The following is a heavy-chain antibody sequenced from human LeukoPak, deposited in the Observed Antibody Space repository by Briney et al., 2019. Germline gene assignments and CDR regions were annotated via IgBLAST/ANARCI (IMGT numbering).Heavy chain of an antibody. D-gene: IGHD3-22*01. CDR2: ISGSGGST. CDR3: VRKVVRNY. V-gene: IGHV3-23*01. CDR1: GFTFDDYG. Sequence: GGSLRLSCAASGFTFDDYGMSWVRQAPGKGLEWVSAISGSGGSTYYADSVKGRFTISRDNSKNTLYLQMNSLRAEDTAVYYCVRKVVRNYWGQGTLVTVSS. J-gene: IGHJ4*02.